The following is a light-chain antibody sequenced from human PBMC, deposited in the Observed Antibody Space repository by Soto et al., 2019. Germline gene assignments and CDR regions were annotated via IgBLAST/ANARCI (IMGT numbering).Light chain of an antibody. V-gene: IGKV3-15*01. J-gene: IGKJ1*01. CDR2: SAS. CDR3: QQHDKLPPA. Sequence: DIVMTQSPVTLSVSPGETVILSCRASQSLRSNLAWYQQKPGQTPRLLVYSASIRAAATPARFSGSGAGTNFSLTISSLQSEDFAVYYCQQHDKLPPAFGQGTKVDIK. CDR1: QSLRSN.